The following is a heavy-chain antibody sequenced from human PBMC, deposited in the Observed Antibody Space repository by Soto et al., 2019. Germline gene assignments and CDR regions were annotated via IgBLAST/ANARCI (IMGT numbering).Heavy chain of an antibody. V-gene: IGHV3-30-3*01. J-gene: IGHJ6*02. CDR3: ARGDREDIAVVVGVRPGEYGVDV. D-gene: IGHD2-15*01. Sequence: GGSLRLSCAASGFTFSSYAMHWVRQAPGKGLEWVAVISYDGSNKFYRDSVKGRFTISRDNSKNTLYLQINSLRYEDTAVYYCARGDREDIAVVVGVRPGEYGVDVWGQGTTVTVSS. CDR2: ISYDGSNK. CDR1: GFTFSSYA.